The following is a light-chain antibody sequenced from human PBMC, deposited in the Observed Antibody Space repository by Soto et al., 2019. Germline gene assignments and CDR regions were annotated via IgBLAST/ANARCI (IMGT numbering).Light chain of an antibody. CDR1: QSVSSSY. CDR3: QQYNDYSAT. Sequence: IVLTQSPGTLYLTPGARATRSCRASQSVSSSYLAWYQQKPGQAPRLLIYGASSRATGIPDRFSGSGSGTEFTPTISSLQPDDFATYYCQQYNDYSATSGQGTKV. J-gene: IGKJ1*01. V-gene: IGKV3-20*01. CDR2: GAS.